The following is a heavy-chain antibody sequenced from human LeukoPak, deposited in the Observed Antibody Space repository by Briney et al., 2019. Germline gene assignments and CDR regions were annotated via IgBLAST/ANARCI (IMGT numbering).Heavy chain of an antibody. CDR3: AIDPTNTVVSPDY. CDR1: GGTFSSYA. J-gene: IGHJ4*02. CDR2: IIPILGIA. D-gene: IGHD4-23*01. Sequence: SVKVSCKASGGTFSSYATSWVRQAPGQGLEWMGRIIPILGIANYAQKFQGRVTITADKSTSTAYMELSSLRSEDTAVYHCAIDPTNTVVSPDYWGQGTLVTVSS. V-gene: IGHV1-69*04.